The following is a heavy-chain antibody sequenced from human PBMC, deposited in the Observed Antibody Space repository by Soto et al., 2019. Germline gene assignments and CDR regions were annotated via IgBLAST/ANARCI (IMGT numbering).Heavy chain of an antibody. CDR3: SKGGSKAGMDV. CDR1: GFTFSNYG. Sequence: QPGGSLRLSCAASGFTFSNYGMHWVRQAPGKGLEWVALISYDVNNKYYADSVKGRFTISRDNSKNTLFLQMNGLRAEDTAVYYCSKGGSKAGMDVWGQGTTVTVSS. D-gene: IGHD1-26*01. J-gene: IGHJ6*02. CDR2: ISYDVNNK. V-gene: IGHV3-30*18.